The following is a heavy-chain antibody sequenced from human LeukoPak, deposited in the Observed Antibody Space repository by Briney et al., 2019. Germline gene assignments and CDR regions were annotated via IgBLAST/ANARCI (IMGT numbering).Heavy chain of an antibody. Sequence: PGGSLRLSCAASGFTFRNYAMNWVRQAPGKGLEWVSSIAASSGSTYYADSVKGRFTISRDNSKNTLYLQVNSLRAEDTALYYCAKAAYGDYVNWFDPWGQGTLVFVSS. J-gene: IGHJ5*02. V-gene: IGHV3-23*01. CDR2: IAASSGST. CDR1: GFTFRNYA. CDR3: AKAAYGDYVNWFDP. D-gene: IGHD4-17*01.